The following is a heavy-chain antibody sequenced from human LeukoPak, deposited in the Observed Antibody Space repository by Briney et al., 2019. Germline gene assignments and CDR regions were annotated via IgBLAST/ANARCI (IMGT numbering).Heavy chain of an antibody. J-gene: IGHJ4*02. CDR3: AKDQRGESPNYLAS. CDR1: GFTFSSSA. D-gene: IGHD3-16*01. Sequence: PGGSLRLSCAASGFTFSSSAMSWVRQVPGKGLEWVSGISASGGSTYYADSVRGRFTISRDNSKNTLYVQMNSLRDEDTAVYYCAKDQRGESPNYLASGGQGTLVTASS. V-gene: IGHV3-23*01. CDR2: ISASGGST.